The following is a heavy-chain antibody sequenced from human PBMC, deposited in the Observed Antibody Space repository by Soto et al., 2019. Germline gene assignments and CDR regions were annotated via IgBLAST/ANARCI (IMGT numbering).Heavy chain of an antibody. V-gene: IGHV3-33*01. CDR1: GFTFSSDG. Sequence: QVQLVESGGVVVQPGRSLRLSCAASGFTFSSDGLHWVRQAPGKGLERVAVTWSAEVNKYYADSVKARFTIPRDNSKNTLYLPMKSLRAEDTAVYYCARDPPDDSSGYYSLDYWGQGTLVTVSS. CDR2: TWSAEVNK. CDR3: ARDPPDDSSGYYSLDY. J-gene: IGHJ4*02. D-gene: IGHD3-22*01.